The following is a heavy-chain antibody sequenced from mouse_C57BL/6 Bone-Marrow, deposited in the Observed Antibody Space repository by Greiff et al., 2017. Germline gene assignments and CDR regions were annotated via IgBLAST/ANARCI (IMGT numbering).Heavy chain of an antibody. D-gene: IGHD2-3*01. CDR3: ASFDGNYFDF. CDR1: GFNIKDDY. V-gene: IGHV14-4*01. Sequence: VQLQQSGAELVRPGASVKLSCTASGFNIKDDYIHWVKQRPEQGLEWIGWIDPEIGDTEYASKFQGKATITSDTYSNTAYLQLSSLTSEDTAVDYCASFDGNYFDFWGQGTPLTVAS. J-gene: IGHJ2*01. CDR2: IDPEIGDT.